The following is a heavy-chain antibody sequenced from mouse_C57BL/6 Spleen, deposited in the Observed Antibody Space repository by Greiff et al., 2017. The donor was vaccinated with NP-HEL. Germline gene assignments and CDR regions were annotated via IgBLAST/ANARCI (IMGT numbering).Heavy chain of an antibody. J-gene: IGHJ1*03. V-gene: IGHV1-9*01. CDR3: ARNWDYFGG. D-gene: IGHD4-1*01. Sequence: QVQLQQSGAELMKPGASVKLSCKATGYTFTGYWIEWVKQRPGHGLEWIGEILPGNGSTNYNEKFKGTATFTADTSSNTAYMQLSSLTTEDSAIDYYARNWDYFGGWGTGTTVTVSS. CDR1: GYTFTGYW. CDR2: ILPGNGST.